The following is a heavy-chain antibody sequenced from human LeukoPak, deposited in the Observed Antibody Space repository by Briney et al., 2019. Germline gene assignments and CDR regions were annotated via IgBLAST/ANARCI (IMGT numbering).Heavy chain of an antibody. J-gene: IGHJ6*02. CDR3: ARADSGSYYRPPTWIYYYYYGMDV. V-gene: IGHV1-18*01. CDR1: GYTLTSYG. D-gene: IGHD1-26*01. Sequence: ASVKVSCKASGYTLTSYGISWVRPAPGLGLEWMGWISAYNGNTNNAQTLQGRVTITTDTSTSTAYMELRSLRSDDTAVYYCARADSGSYYRPPTWIYYYYYGMDVWGQGTTVTVSS. CDR2: ISAYNGNT.